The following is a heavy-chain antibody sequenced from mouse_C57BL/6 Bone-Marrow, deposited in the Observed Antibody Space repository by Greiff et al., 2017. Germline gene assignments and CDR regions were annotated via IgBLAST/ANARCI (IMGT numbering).Heavy chain of an antibody. Sequence: QVQLQQPGAELVKPGASVKMSCKASGYTFTSYWITWVKQRPGQGLEWIGEIYPGSGSTNYNEKFKSKATLTVDTSSSTAYMQLSSLTSEDSAVYYCARFSNYVAWFVYWGQGTLVTVSA. CDR2: IYPGSGST. D-gene: IGHD2-5*01. J-gene: IGHJ3*01. V-gene: IGHV1-55*01. CDR3: ARFSNYVAWFVY. CDR1: GYTFTSYW.